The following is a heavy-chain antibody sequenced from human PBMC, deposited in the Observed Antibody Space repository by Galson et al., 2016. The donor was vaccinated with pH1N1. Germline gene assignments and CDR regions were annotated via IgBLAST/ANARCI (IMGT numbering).Heavy chain of an antibody. CDR2: VDPRNGHT. CDR1: TYTFSNFI. J-gene: IGHJ4*02. CDR3: VRELPDSVYFDS. Sequence: SVKVSCKASTYTFSNFIIHWVRQAPGQGLEWLGRVDPRNGHTHYSHKFQDRVAVTRDTSTRTVFMDLNSLKSEDTAVYFFVRELPDSVYFDSWGQGVRVTVSS. V-gene: IGHV1-46*03. D-gene: IGHD1-14*01.